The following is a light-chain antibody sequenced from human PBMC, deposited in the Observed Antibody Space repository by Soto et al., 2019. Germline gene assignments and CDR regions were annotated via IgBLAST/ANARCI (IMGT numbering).Light chain of an antibody. CDR1: SSDVGTYNL. J-gene: IGLJ1*01. V-gene: IGLV2-23*01. CDR2: EGS. CDR3: CSYAGSSTYV. Sequence: QSALTQPASVSGSPGQSITISCTGTSSDVGTYNLVSWYQHHPGKAPKLMIYEGSKRPSGVSNRFSGSKSGNTASLTISGLQAGEEADYYCCSYAGSSTYVFGTGTKLTVL.